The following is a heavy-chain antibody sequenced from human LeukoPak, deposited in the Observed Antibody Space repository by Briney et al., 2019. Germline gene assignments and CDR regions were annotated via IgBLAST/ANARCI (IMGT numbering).Heavy chain of an antibody. CDR2: SGWTGIGT. Sequence: GGSLRLSCAVSGFTFNDYALHWVRQVPGKGLQWVSFSGWTGIGTDYVDSVKGRFTISRDNSKNSLYLQMNRLRSEDTALYYCVRSRAASLGYFDSWGQGTLVTVSS. D-gene: IGHD6-25*01. J-gene: IGHJ4*02. CDR1: GFTFNDYA. V-gene: IGHV3-43D*03. CDR3: VRSRAASLGYFDS.